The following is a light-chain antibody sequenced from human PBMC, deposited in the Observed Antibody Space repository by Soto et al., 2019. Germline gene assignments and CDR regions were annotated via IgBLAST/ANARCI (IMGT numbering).Light chain of an antibody. CDR1: QSDLYTSNNKNY. CDR3: KVSAFMLTP. V-gene: IGKV4-1*01. J-gene: IGKJ2*01. Sequence: NISCKSSQSDLYTSNNKNYLSWYQQKPGQLPKLLIYWASTRESGVPDRFSGSGSGTDFTLTICSLQAEDVAGYCCKVSAFMLTPSGEVTK. CDR2: WAS.